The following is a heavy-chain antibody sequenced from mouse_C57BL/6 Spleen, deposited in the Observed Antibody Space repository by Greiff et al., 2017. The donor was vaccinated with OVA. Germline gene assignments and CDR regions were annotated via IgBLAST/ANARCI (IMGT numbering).Heavy chain of an antibody. D-gene: IGHD4-1*02. J-gene: IGHJ1*03. CDR2: INPGSGGT. CDR1: GYAFTNYL. V-gene: IGHV1-54*01. Sequence: QVHVKQSGAELVRPGTSVKVSCKASGYAFTNYLIEWVKQRPGQGLEWIGVINPGSGGTNYNEKFKGKATLTADKSSSTAYMQLSSLTSEDSAVYFCARSQLGRGYFDVWGTGTTVTVSS. CDR3: ARSQLGRGYFDV.